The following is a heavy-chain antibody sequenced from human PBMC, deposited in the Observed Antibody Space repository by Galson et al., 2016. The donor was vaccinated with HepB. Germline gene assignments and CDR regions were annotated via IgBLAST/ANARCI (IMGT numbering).Heavy chain of an antibody. CDR2: VTGTGEST. V-gene: IGHV3-23*01. J-gene: IGHJ4*02. CDR3: ANVSPYYYDKSGYY. Sequence: PGRGLEWVSGVTGTGESTYYTDSVKGRFTISRDNSKNTLYLQMNSLRAEDTAIYYCANVSPYYYDKSGYYWGQGTLVTVSS. D-gene: IGHD3-22*01.